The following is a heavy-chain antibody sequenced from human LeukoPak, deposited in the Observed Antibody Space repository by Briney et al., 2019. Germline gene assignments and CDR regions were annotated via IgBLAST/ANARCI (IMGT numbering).Heavy chain of an antibody. D-gene: IGHD6-19*01. CDR2: INAGKGNT. J-gene: IGHJ4*02. CDR1: GYTFTSYA. CDR3: ARVGRESSTGWLDY. Sequence: ASVKVSCKASGYTFTSYAIHWVRQAPGQRLEWMGWINAGKGNTKYSQKFQGRVTITRDTSASTAYMELSSLRSEDTAVYYCARVGRESSTGWLDYWGQGTLVTVSS. V-gene: IGHV1-3*01.